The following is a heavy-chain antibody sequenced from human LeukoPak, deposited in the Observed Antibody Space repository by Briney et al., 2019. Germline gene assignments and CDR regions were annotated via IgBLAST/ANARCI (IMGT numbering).Heavy chain of an antibody. CDR3: ATVLPLREAFGY. Sequence: ASVKVSCKVSGYSLTELSMHWVRQAPGKGLEWMGGFDPEDGETIYIQKFQGRVTMTEDTSTDTAYMELSSLKSEDTAVYYCATVLPLREAFGYWGQGTLVTVSS. V-gene: IGHV1-24*01. D-gene: IGHD3-16*01. CDR2: FDPEDGET. J-gene: IGHJ4*02. CDR1: GYSLTELS.